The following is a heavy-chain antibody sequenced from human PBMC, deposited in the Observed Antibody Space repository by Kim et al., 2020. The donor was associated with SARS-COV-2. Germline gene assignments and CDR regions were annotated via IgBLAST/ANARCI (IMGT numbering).Heavy chain of an antibody. CDR3: ARVGSAGGRCFDF. D-gene: IGHD2-15*01. J-gene: IGHJ4*02. V-gene: IGHV4-4*06. Sequence: YNPSLKSRVAMSLDTSRNQFSLRLMSVSAADSATYYCARVGSAGGRCFDFWGQGVRVSVSS.